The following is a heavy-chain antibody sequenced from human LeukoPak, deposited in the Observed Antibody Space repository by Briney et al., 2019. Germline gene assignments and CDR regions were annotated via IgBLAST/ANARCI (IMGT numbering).Heavy chain of an antibody. D-gene: IGHD6-13*01. J-gene: IGHJ6*03. V-gene: IGHV3-23*01. CDR2: ISGSGGST. Sequence: GGSLRLSCAASGFTFSSYAMSWVRQAPGKGLEWVSAISGSGGSTYYADSVRGRFTISRDNSKNTLYLQMNSLRAADTAVYYCAKNQYSSSWGLIVDYYYYYMDVWGKGTTVTVSS. CDR1: GFTFSSYA. CDR3: AKNQYSSSWGLIVDYYYYYMDV.